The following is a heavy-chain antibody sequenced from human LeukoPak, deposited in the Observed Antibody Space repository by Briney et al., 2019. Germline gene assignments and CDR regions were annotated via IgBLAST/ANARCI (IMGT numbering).Heavy chain of an antibody. J-gene: IGHJ6*03. CDR1: GGSISSISYY. D-gene: IGHD3-3*01. Sequence: PSETLFLTCNVSGGSISSISYYWGWIRQTPGKGLEWVGSIYHSGNTYYNPSLRSRGTISVDTSKNQFSLKLSSVTAADTAVYYCARVVIRAISDFWSGYYRVPSNYYYYYMDVWGKGTTVTVSS. CDR3: ARVVIRAISDFWSGYYRVPSNYYYYYMDV. V-gene: IGHV4-39*07. CDR2: IYHSGNT.